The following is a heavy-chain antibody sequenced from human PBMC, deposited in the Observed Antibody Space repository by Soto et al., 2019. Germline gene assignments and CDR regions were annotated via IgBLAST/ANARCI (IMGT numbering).Heavy chain of an antibody. D-gene: IGHD2-2*01. CDR1: GFMFSAYA. CDR2: ISGGGCST. CDR3: AKDRAYCTSTNCHYWYFDL. J-gene: IGHJ2*01. Sequence: EVQLLESGGGLVQPGGSLRRSCAASGFMFSAYAMTWVRQAQGKGLEWVSDISGGGCSTYYADSVKGRFTISRDDSKNTLYRHMQNPSDEDTALYYCAKDRAYCTSTNCHYWYFDLLGRGSLVAVSS. V-gene: IGHV3-23*01.